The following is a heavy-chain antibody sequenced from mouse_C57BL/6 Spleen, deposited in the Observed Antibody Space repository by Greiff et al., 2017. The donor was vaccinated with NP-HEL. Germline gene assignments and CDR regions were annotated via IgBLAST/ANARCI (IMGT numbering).Heavy chain of an antibody. V-gene: IGHV14-2*01. CDR2: IDPEDGET. Sequence: VQLKESGAELVKPGASVKLSCTASGFNIKDYYMHWVKQRTEQGLEWIGRIDPEDGETKYAPKFQGKATITADTASNTAYLLLSGLTSEDTAVYYCARGGSSWYFDVWGTGTTVTVSS. CDR3: ARGGSSWYFDV. CDR1: GFNIKDYY. J-gene: IGHJ1*03. D-gene: IGHD1-1*01.